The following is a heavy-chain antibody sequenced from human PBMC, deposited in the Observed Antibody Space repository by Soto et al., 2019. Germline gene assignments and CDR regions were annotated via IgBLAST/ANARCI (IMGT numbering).Heavy chain of an antibody. V-gene: IGHV1-8*01. CDR2: MNPNSGNT. Sequence: QVQLVQSGAEVKKPGASVKVSCKASGYTFTSYDINWVRQATGQGLEWMGWMNPNSGNTGYAQKFQGRGTMTRNTSITTAYMELSSLISEDTAVYYCARGINYYGSGDDAFDIWGQGTMVTVSS. CDR3: ARGINYYGSGDDAFDI. J-gene: IGHJ3*02. CDR1: GYTFTSYD. D-gene: IGHD3-10*01.